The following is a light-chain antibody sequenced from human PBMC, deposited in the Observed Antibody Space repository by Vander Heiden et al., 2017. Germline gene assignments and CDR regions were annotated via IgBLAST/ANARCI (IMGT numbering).Light chain of an antibody. J-gene: IGKJ3*01. CDR1: QSISSY. CDR3: QQSYSTPR. Sequence: DIQMTQSPSSLSASVGDRVTITCRASQSISSYLNWYQQKPGKAPKLLIYAASSLQSGVPSRFSGSGSGTDFTLTISRLQPEDFATYYCQQSYSTPRFGHGTKVDIK. CDR2: AAS. V-gene: IGKV1-39*01.